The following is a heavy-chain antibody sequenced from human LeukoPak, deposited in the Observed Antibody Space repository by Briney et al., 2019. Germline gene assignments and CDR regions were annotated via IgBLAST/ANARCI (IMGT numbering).Heavy chain of an antibody. CDR2: ISGDGGST. CDR1: GFTFSDYY. J-gene: IGHJ3*02. V-gene: IGHV3-74*01. Sequence: KTGGSLRLSCAASGFTFSDYYMSWIRQAPGKGLVWVSRISGDGGSTEYADSVKGRFAISRDNAKNTLYLQMNGLRAEDTAVYYCAARFRDGLDIWGQGTMVTVSS. CDR3: AARFRDGLDI.